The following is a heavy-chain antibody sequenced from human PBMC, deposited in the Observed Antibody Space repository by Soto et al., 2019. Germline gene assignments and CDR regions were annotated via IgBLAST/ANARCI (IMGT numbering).Heavy chain of an antibody. Sequence: HSETLSLTCTVSGDSITSNNHYWVWIRQPPGKGLEWIGAVYSRGSTYYNPSLKSRVSMSVDTSKNQFSLNVSSVTAADTALYYCARGGGGYCSSTSCYRWFDPWGQGTLVTVSS. D-gene: IGHD2-2*01. J-gene: IGHJ5*02. CDR3: ARGGGGYCSSTSCYRWFDP. V-gene: IGHV4-39*02. CDR2: VYSRGST. CDR1: GDSITSNNHY.